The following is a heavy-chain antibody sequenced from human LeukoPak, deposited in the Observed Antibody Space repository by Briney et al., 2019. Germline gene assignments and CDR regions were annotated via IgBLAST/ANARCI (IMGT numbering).Heavy chain of an antibody. J-gene: IGHJ4*01. V-gene: IGHV1-46*01. Sequence: XMXXVRQAPGQGXXXXGIINPSGGSTSYAQKXRGRVTMTRDMSTSKXYMELSSLRYEDTAVYYCAXXXXXXXXXXXXXXXXYWGXGXXXXVSS. CDR3: AXXXXXXXXXXXXXXXXY. CDR2: INPSGGST. CDR1: X.